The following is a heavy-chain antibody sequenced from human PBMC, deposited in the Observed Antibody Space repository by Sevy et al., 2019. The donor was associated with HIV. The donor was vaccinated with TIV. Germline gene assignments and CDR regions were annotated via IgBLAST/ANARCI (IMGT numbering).Heavy chain of an antibody. CDR2: IYYSGST. J-gene: IGHJ4*02. V-gene: IGHV4-59*01. CDR3: ARVSSRWLVQD. CDR1: GGSISSYY. D-gene: IGHD6-19*01. Sequence: SETLSLTCTVSGGSISSYYWSWIRQPPGKGLEWIGYIYYSGSTNYNPSLRSRVTISVNTSKNQFSLKLSSVTAADTAVYYCARVSSRWLVQDWGQGTLVTVSS.